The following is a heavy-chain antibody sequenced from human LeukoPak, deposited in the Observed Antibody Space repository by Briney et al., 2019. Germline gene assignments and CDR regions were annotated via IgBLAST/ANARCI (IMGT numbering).Heavy chain of an antibody. CDR3: ARVWGQGSSGYYPF. D-gene: IGHD3-22*01. V-gene: IGHV1-69*01. J-gene: IGHJ4*02. CDR1: GGTFSNYA. Sequence: SVKVSCKASGGTFSNYAISWVRQAPGHGLDWIGGVIPLFGTAHYAQKFQGRVTITADESTTTVYMELNSLTSDDTAVYYCARVWGQGSSGYYPFWGQGTLVTVSS. CDR2: VIPLFGTA.